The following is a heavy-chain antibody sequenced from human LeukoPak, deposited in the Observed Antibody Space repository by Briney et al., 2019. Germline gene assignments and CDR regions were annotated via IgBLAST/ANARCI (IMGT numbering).Heavy chain of an antibody. J-gene: IGHJ6*03. Sequence: GESLRLSCAASGFTFDDYGMSWVRQAPGKGLELVSGINWNGGNTGYVDSVKGRFTISRDNAKNSLYLQMNSLRVEDTALYYCARALSNYVDYYYYYYMDVWGKGTTLTVSS. CDR2: INWNGGNT. D-gene: IGHD4-11*01. V-gene: IGHV3-20*04. CDR1: GFTFDDYG. CDR3: ARALSNYVDYYYYYYMDV.